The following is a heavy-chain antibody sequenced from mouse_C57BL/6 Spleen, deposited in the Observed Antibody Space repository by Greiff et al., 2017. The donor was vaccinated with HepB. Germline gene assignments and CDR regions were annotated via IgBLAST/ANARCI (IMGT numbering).Heavy chain of an antibody. V-gene: IGHV1-50*01. CDR2: IDPSDSYT. J-gene: IGHJ4*01. CDR1: GYTFTSYW. D-gene: IGHD1-1*01. Sequence: QVQLRQSGAELVKPGASVKLSCKASGYTFTSYWMQWVKQRPGQGLEWIGEIDPSDSYTNYNQKFKGKATLTVDTSSSTAYMQLSSLTSEDSAVYYCARSLVGSSSYYAMDYWGQGTSVTVSS. CDR3: ARSLVGSSSYYAMDY.